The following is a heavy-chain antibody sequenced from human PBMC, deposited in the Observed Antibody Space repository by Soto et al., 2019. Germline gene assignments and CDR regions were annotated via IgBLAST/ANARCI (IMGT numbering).Heavy chain of an antibody. Sequence: GASVKVSCKASGYTFITYDINWVRQAPGQGLEWMGWMNPYNGNAGYAQKFQGRVTMTRNTSISTAYMELTSLKSNDTAVYFCARRKERSGPHYSDSWGQATLVTVS. D-gene: IGHD1-1*01. J-gene: IGHJ4*02. CDR1: GYTFITYD. V-gene: IGHV1-8*01. CDR3: ARRKERSGPHYSDS. CDR2: MNPYNGNA.